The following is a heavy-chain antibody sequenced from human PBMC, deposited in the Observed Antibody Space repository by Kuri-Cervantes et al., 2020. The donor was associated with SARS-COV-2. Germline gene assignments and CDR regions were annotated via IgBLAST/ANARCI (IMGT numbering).Heavy chain of an antibody. CDR3: AKVGWHRECFQN. Sequence: ETLSLTCAASGFTFSSYAMDWVRQAPGKGLEWVSVIGGSGVRTNYADYVKGRFTISRDKSKNTLYLQMNSLRAEDTAVYYCAKVGWHRECFQNWGQGTLVTVSS. CDR1: GFTFSSYA. J-gene: IGHJ1*01. CDR2: IGGSGVRT. V-gene: IGHV3-23*01. D-gene: IGHD2-15*01.